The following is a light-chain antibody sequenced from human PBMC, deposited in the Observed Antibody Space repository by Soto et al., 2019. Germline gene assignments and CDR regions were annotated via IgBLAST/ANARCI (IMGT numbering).Light chain of an antibody. CDR3: QQWIRWT. V-gene: IGKV3-15*01. CDR2: GAS. CDR1: ESIGSN. Sequence: EIVMTQSPATLSVSPGDRATLSCRASESIGSNLAWWQQRPGQAPRLLIYGASTRAPGIPARFSGSGSETEFTLTITSLQSEDFAIYYCQQWIRWTFGQGTRLEVK. J-gene: IGKJ1*01.